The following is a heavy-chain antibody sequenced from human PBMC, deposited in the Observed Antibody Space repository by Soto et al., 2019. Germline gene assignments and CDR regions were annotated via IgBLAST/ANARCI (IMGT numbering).Heavy chain of an antibody. Sequence: SETLSLTCTVSGGSISSHYWSWVRQDPGKGLEWIGHIYYRGSTTYNPSLRSRSTISVDTSNNQCSLKLNSVTTADSAVYYCARDGREASGMDVWGQGTKVTVSS. CDR1: GGSISSHY. J-gene: IGHJ6*02. CDR3: ARDGREASGMDV. V-gene: IGHV4-59*11. D-gene: IGHD1-26*01. CDR2: IYYRGST.